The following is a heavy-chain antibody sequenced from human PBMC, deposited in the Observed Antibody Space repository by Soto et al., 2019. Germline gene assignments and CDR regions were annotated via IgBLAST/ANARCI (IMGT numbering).Heavy chain of an antibody. CDR1: VFTFNKHA. CDR3: AKHISAYSSSWYDGARGSYYYGMDV. Sequence: PGGSLRLSCVASVFTFNKHALAWVRQAPGNGLEWVSAISGSGSSTYDSDSVKGRFTISRDNSNNTLYMQMNSLRAEDTAVYYCAKHISAYSSSWYDGARGSYYYGMDVWGQGTTVNVSS. D-gene: IGHD6-13*01. CDR2: ISGSGSST. J-gene: IGHJ6*02. V-gene: IGHV3-23*01.